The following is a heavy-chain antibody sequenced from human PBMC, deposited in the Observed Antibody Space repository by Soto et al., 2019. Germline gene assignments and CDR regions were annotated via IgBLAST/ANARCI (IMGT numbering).Heavy chain of an antibody. D-gene: IGHD3-22*01. J-gene: IGHJ1*01. CDR3: ARDSDYYDSRGYYPEYFQH. Sequence: EVQLVESGGGLVQPGGSLRLSCAASGFTFSSYSMNWVRQAPGKGLEWVSYISRSSSTTYYADSVKGRFTISRDNAKNSLDPQMNSLRDEDTAVYYRARDSDYYDSRGYYPEYFQHWGQGTLVTVSS. CDR2: ISRSSSTT. V-gene: IGHV3-48*02. CDR1: GFTFSSYS.